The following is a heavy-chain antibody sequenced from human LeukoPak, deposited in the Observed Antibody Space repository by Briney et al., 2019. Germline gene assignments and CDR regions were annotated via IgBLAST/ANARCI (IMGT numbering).Heavy chain of an antibody. V-gene: IGHV1-2*06. Sequence: GASVKVSCKASGYTFTGYYMHWVRQAPGQGLEWMGRINPNSGGTNYAQKFQGRVTMTRDTSISTAYMELSRLRSDDTAVYYCARTERPFWSGPKYYFDYWGQGTLVTVSS. CDR1: GYTFTGYY. J-gene: IGHJ4*02. D-gene: IGHD3-3*01. CDR2: INPNSGGT. CDR3: ARTERPFWSGPKYYFDY.